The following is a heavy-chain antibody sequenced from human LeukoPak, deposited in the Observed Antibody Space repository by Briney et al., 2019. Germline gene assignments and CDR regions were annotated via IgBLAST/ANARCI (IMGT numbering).Heavy chain of an antibody. D-gene: IGHD6-19*01. CDR1: GFTFSGYE. J-gene: IGHJ4*02. V-gene: IGHV3-48*03. CDR2: ISSSGSII. CDR3: ARDDAGYSSGWYWVY. Sequence: GGSLRLSCAASGFTFSGYEMNWVRQAPGKGLEWVSYISSSGSIIYYADSVKGRFTISRDNAKNSLYLQTNSLRAEDTAVYYCARDDAGYSSGWYWVYWGQGTLVTVSS.